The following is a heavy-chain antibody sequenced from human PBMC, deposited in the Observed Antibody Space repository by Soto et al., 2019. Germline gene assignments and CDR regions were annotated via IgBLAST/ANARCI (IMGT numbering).Heavy chain of an antibody. V-gene: IGHV3-23*01. CDR1: GFTFSSYA. CDR3: AKGPPQSNWTYSPFDY. Sequence: GESLKISCAASGFTFSSYAMSWVRQAPGKGLEWVSAISGSGGSTYYADSVKGRFTISRDNSKNTLYLQMNSLRAEDTAVYYCAKGPPQSNWTYSPFDYWGQGTLVTVSS. CDR2: ISGSGGST. J-gene: IGHJ4*02. D-gene: IGHD1-7*01.